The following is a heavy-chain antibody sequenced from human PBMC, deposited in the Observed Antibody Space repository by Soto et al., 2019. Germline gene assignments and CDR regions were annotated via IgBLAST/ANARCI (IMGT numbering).Heavy chain of an antibody. CDR1: GFTFSSYG. J-gene: IGHJ4*02. CDR2: IWYDGSNK. CDR3: ATTEYSSSSNFDY. V-gene: IGHV3-33*01. Sequence: QVQLVESGGGVVQPGRSLRLSCAASGFTFSSYGMHWVRQAPGKGLERVAVIWYDGSNKYYADSVKGRFTISRDNSKNTLYLQMNSLRAEDTAVYYCATTEYSSSSNFDYWGQGTLVTVSS. D-gene: IGHD6-6*01.